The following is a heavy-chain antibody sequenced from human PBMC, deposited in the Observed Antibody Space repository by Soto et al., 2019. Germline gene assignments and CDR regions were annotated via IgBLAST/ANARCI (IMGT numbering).Heavy chain of an antibody. CDR3: TRGPRPISTGTGAY. Sequence: GGSLRLSCAASGFIFKMYWMHWVRQTPGKGLVWISRIYNDGSYTDYADSVRGRFTISRDNVNDTLYLQMNNLRAEDSGLYYCTRGPRPISTGTGAYWGQGTQVTVSS. J-gene: IGHJ4*02. CDR2: IYNDGSYT. V-gene: IGHV3-74*01. CDR1: GFIFKMYW. D-gene: IGHD3-10*01.